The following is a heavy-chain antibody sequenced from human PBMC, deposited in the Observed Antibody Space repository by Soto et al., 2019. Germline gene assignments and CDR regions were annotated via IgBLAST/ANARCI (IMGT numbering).Heavy chain of an antibody. D-gene: IGHD2-15*01. V-gene: IGHV4-59*01. CDR1: GGSISSYY. Sequence: SETLSLTCTVSGGSISSYYWSWIRQPPGKGLEWIGYIYYSGSTNYNPSLKSRVTISVDTSKNQFSLKLSSVTAADTAVYYCARDSRVVVAAYSLLGMDVWGQGTTVTVS. CDR2: IYYSGST. J-gene: IGHJ6*02. CDR3: ARDSRVVVAAYSLLGMDV.